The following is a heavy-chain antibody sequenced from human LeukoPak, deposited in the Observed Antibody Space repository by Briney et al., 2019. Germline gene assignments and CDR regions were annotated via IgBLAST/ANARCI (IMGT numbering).Heavy chain of an antibody. Sequence: GGSLRLSCAASGFTFSSYEMNWVRQAPGKGLEWVSCISSSGSTIYYADSVKGRFTISRDNAKNSLYLQMNSLRAEDTAVYYCARDSPSDGMDVWGQGTTVTVSS. J-gene: IGHJ6*02. V-gene: IGHV3-48*03. CDR2: ISSSGSTI. CDR3: ARDSPSDGMDV. CDR1: GFTFSSYE.